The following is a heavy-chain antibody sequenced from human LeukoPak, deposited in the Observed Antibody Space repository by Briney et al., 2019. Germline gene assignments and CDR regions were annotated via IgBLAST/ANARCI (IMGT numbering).Heavy chain of an antibody. V-gene: IGHV1-24*01. CDR2: FDPEDGET. CDR3: ATVSYDILTGHPRREGTFDY. D-gene: IGHD3-9*01. J-gene: IGHJ4*02. Sequence: ASVKVSCKVSGYTLTELSMHWVRQAPGKGLEWMGGFDPEDGETIYAQKFQGRVTMTEDTSTDTAYMELSSLRSEDTAVYYCATVSYDILTGHPRREGTFDYWGQGTLVTVSS. CDR1: GYTLTELS.